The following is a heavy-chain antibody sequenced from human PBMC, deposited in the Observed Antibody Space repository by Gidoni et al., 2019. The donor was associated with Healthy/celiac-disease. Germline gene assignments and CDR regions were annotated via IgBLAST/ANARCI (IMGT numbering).Heavy chain of an antibody. D-gene: IGHD3-16*01. V-gene: IGHV4-38-2*01. CDR3: ARAPHYDYVWGSYADY. Sequence: QVQLQESGPGLVKPSETLSLTCAVSGYFLSSGYYWGWILQPPGKGLEWIGSIYHSGSTYYNPSLKSRVTISVDTSKNQFSLKLSSVTAADTAVYYCARAPHYDYVWGSYADYWGQGTLVTVSS. CDR2: IYHSGST. J-gene: IGHJ4*02. CDR1: GYFLSSGYY.